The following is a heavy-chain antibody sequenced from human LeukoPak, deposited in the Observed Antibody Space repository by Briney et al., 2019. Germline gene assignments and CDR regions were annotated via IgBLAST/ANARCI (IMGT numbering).Heavy chain of an antibody. V-gene: IGHV4-4*07. D-gene: IGHD3-3*01. Sequence: SETLSPTCTVSGGSISSYYWSWIRQPAGKGLEWIGRIYTSGSTNYNPSLKSRVTISVDKSKNQFSLRLSSVTAADTAVYYCAREGDYDFWSGPWDWFDPWGQGTLVTVSS. CDR3: AREGDYDFWSGPWDWFDP. CDR2: IYTSGST. CDR1: GGSISSYY. J-gene: IGHJ5*02.